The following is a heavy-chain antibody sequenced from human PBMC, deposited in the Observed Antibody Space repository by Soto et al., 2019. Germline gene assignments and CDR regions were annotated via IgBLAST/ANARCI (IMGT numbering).Heavy chain of an antibody. CDR3: AREVLWSRYFDY. J-gene: IGHJ4*02. CDR1: GFIFSNYV. CDR2: MSYDGTTK. Sequence: QVQLVESGGGVVQPGRSLRLSCAASGFIFSNYVMYWVRQAPGKGLEWVAFMSYDGTTKYYADSVKGRFTISRDNSNNNLYLQMNNLRPEDTGVYYCAREVLWSRYFDYWGQGTLVTVSS. D-gene: IGHD2-21*01. V-gene: IGHV3-30-3*01.